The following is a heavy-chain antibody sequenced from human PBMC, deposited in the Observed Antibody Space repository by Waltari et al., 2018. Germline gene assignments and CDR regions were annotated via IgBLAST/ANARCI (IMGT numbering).Heavy chain of an antibody. CDR3: ARGSPSYWALGL. V-gene: IGHV3-74*01. Sequence: EEQLVESGGGLVHPGGSLRLSCAASGFTFSNYWSHGVRHAPGKGPVGVSRINSAASTTNYADSVKGRFTISRDNAKNTLYLQMDSLRVEDTAVYYCARGSPSYWALGLWGQGILVTVSS. CDR2: INSAASTT. CDR1: GFTFSNYW. D-gene: IGHD2-8*02. J-gene: IGHJ4*02.